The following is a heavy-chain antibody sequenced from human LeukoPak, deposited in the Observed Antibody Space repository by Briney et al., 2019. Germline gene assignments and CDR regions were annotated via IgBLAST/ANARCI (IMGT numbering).Heavy chain of an antibody. J-gene: IGHJ6*02. CDR3: ARVIGAVTDLLDYYGMDV. CDR1: GYTFTGYY. Sequence: ASVKVSCKASGYTFTGYYMHWVRQAPGQGLEWMGWINPNSGGTNYAQKFQGWVTMTRDTSISTAYMELSRLRSDDTAVYYCARVIGAVTDLLDYYGMDVWGQGTTVTVSS. V-gene: IGHV1-2*04. CDR2: INPNSGGT. D-gene: IGHD2-21*02.